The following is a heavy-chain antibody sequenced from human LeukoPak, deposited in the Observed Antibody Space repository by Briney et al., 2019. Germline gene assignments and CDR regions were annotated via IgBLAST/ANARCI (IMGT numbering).Heavy chain of an antibody. CDR2: ISSSGSTI. CDR3: ARDSNFYSDVQGADY. D-gene: IGHD4-17*01. V-gene: IGHV3-11*04. CDR1: GFTFSDYY. J-gene: IGHJ4*02. Sequence: PGGSLRLSCAASGFTFSDYYMSWLRQAPGKGLEWVSYISSSGSTIYYADSVKGRFTISRDNAKNSLYLQMNSLRAEDTAVYYCARDSNFYSDVQGADYWGQGTLVTVSS.